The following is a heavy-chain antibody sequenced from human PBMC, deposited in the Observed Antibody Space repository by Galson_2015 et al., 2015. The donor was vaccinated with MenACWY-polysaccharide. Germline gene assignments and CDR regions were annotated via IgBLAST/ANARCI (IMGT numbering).Heavy chain of an antibody. V-gene: IGHV3-23*03. Sequence: SLKVSCTASGFTFTSYAINWVRQAPGKGLEWIWAIKSGGSNTYYSDRVQGRFTISRDTTKNTLYMELNSLRSEDTAIYYCAKDSTVSWSVEGCFDPWGQGTLVTVSS. CDR1: GFTFTSYA. CDR2: IKSGGSNT. D-gene: IGHD3-3*01. J-gene: IGHJ5*02. CDR3: AKDSTVSWSVEGCFDP.